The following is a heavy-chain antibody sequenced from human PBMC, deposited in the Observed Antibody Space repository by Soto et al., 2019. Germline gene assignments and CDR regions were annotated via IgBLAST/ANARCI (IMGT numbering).Heavy chain of an antibody. V-gene: IGHV4-34*01. D-gene: IGHD6-13*01. CDR3: ARGPGQLRSFRKAAAGTRFDY. CDR1: GGSFSGYY. CDR2: INHSGST. J-gene: IGHJ4*02. Sequence: QVQLQQWGAGLLKPSETLSLTCAVYGGSFSGYYWRWIRQPPGKGLEWLGEINHSGSTNYNPSLKSRVTISEDTSKNQFTLKLSFVTAADTAVYYCARGPGQLRSFRKAAAGTRFDYWGQGTLVTVAS.